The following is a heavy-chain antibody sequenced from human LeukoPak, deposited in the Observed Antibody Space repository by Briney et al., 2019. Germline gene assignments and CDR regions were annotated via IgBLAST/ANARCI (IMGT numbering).Heavy chain of an antibody. V-gene: IGHV1-8*01. Sequence: ASVKVSCKASGYTFTTSDINWGRQAPGQGLQWRGWMNPNSGNAVYEQKYQGRVTMTRTSSINTASMELSSLRSENTAVYYCARGGSRSFDIWGLGTMVTVSS. J-gene: IGHJ3*02. CDR1: GYTFTTSD. D-gene: IGHD3-10*01. CDR3: ARGGSRSFDI. CDR2: MNPNSGNA.